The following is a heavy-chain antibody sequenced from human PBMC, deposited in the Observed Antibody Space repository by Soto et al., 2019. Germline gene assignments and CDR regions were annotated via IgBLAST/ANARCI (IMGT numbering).Heavy chain of an antibody. CDR1: GGTFSSYA. Sequence: SVKVSCKASGGTFSSYAISWVRQAPGQGLEWMRGIIPIFGTANYAQKFQGRVTITADESTSTAYMELSSLRSEDTAVYYCARDRGSGSFNFDYWGQGTLVTVSS. CDR3: ARDRGSGSFNFDY. J-gene: IGHJ4*02. CDR2: IIPIFGTA. D-gene: IGHD1-26*01. V-gene: IGHV1-69*13.